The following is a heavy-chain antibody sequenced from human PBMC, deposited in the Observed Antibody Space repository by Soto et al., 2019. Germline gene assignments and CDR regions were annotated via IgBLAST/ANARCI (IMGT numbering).Heavy chain of an antibody. J-gene: IGHJ4*02. CDR2: ISGSGGST. D-gene: IGHD3-3*01. Sequence: LRLSCAASGFTFSSYAMGWVRQAPGKGLEWVSAISGSGGSTYYADSVKGRFTISRDNSKNTLYLQMNSLRAEDTAVYYCAKDNGDFGVVGHIDYWGQGTLVTVSS. V-gene: IGHV3-23*01. CDR1: GFTFSSYA. CDR3: AKDNGDFGVVGHIDY.